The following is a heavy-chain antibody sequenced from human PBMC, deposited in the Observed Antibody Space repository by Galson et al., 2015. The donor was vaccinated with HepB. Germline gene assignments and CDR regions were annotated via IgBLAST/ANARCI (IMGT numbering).Heavy chain of an antibody. D-gene: IGHD7-27*01. CDR1: GFTFSNYN. V-gene: IGHV3-21*01. CDR2: ISSSSSYK. CDR3: ARDPPLGTPFDY. J-gene: IGHJ4*02. Sequence: SLRLSCAASGFTFSNYNMNWVRQAPGKGPEWVSSISSSSSYKYYADSVKGRFTISRDNAKNSLFLQMNSLRAEDTAVYYCARDPPLGTPFDYWGQGTLVTVSS.